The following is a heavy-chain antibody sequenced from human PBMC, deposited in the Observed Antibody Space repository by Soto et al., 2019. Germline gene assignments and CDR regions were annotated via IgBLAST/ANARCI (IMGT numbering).Heavy chain of an antibody. CDR3: AREGARGGNFDI. Sequence: VAVISYDGSNKYYADSVKGRFTISRDNSKNTLYLQMNSLRAEDTAVYYCAREGARGGNFDIWGQGTMVTVSS. J-gene: IGHJ3*02. V-gene: IGHV3-30-3*01. CDR2: ISYDGSNK. D-gene: IGHD2-15*01.